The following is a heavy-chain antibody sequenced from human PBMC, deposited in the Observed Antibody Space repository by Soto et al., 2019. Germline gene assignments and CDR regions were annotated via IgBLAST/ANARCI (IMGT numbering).Heavy chain of an antibody. V-gene: IGHV4-30-4*01. CDR2: IYYSGST. CDR1: GGSISSGDYY. Sequence: QVQLQESGPGLVKPSQTLSLTCTVSGGSISSGDYYWSWIRQPPGKGLEWIGYIYYSGSTYYNPSLKSRVSISVDMSKNQFYLNLSYVTDADTAVYYCVAKPGIGTRGWYFDLWGRGTLVTVSS. D-gene: IGHD7-27*01. CDR3: VAKPGIGTRGWYFDL. J-gene: IGHJ2*01.